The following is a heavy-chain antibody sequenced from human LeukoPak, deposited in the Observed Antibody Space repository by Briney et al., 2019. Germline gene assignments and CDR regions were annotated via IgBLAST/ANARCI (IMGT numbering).Heavy chain of an antibody. CDR2: INHSGST. CDR3: ARGSDLRITIFGVVYGMDV. Sequence: RSETLSLTCAVYGGSFSGYYWSWIRQPPGKGLEWIGEINHSGSTNYNPSLKSRVTISVDTSKNQFSLKLSSVTAADTAVYYCARGSDLRITIFGVVYGMDVWGQGTTVTVSS. J-gene: IGHJ6*02. D-gene: IGHD3-3*01. V-gene: IGHV4-34*01. CDR1: GGSFSGYY.